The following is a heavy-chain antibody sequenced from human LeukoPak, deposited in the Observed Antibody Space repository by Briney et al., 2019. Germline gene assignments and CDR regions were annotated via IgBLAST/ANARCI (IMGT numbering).Heavy chain of an antibody. J-gene: IGHJ4*02. D-gene: IGHD6-13*01. CDR2: INHSGST. CDR3: ARGYSNSPRD. V-gene: IGHV4-34*01. Sequence: PSETLSLTCAVYGGSFSGYYWSWIRQPPGKGLEWIGEINHSGSTNYNPSLKSRVTISVDTSKNQFSLRLSSVTAADTALYYCARGYSNSPRDWGQGTLVTVSP. CDR1: GGSFSGYY.